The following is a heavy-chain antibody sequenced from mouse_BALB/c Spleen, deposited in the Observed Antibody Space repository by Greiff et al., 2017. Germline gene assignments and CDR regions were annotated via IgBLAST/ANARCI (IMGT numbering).Heavy chain of an antibody. CDR3: ARCRDYYGSSSYYFDY. D-gene: IGHD1-1*01. J-gene: IGHJ2*01. CDR2: ISYSGST. CDR1: GDSITSGY. V-gene: IGHV3-8*02. Sequence: EVKVEESGPSLVKPSQTLSLTCSVTGDSITSGYWNWIRKFPGNKLEYMGYISYSGSTYYNPSLKSRISITRDTSKNQYYLQLNSVTTEDTATYYCARCRDYYGSSSYYFDYWGQGTTLTVSS.